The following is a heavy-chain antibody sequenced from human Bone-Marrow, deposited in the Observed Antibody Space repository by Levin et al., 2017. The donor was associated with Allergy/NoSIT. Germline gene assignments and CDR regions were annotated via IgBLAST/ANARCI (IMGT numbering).Heavy chain of an antibody. CDR2: ISYDGSNK. Sequence: GESLKISCAASGFTFSSYAMHWVRQAPGKGLEWVAVISYDGSNKYYADSVKGRFTISRDNSKNTLYLQMNSLRAEDTAVYYCARDLGITGTTGSLRAPKPYYYYGMDVWGQGTTVTVSS. V-gene: IGHV3-30-3*01. CDR1: GFTFSSYA. CDR3: ARDLGITGTTGSLRAPKPYYYYGMDV. D-gene: IGHD1-7*01. J-gene: IGHJ6*02.